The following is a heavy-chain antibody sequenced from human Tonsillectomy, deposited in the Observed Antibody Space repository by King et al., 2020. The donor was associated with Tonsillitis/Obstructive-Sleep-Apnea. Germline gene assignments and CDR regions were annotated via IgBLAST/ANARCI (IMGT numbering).Heavy chain of an antibody. Sequence: QLQESGPGLVKPSETLSLTCTVSGGSVSSYYWSWIRQPPGKGLGWIGDFYYRWSTNYNPSLKSRVTMSVDTSKNKISLKLSSVTAADTAVYYCARGSGGIVVVVAATDAFDIWGQGTMVTVSS. CDR1: GGSVSSYY. CDR3: ARGSGGIVVVVAATDAFDI. J-gene: IGHJ3*02. D-gene: IGHD2-15*01. CDR2: FYYRWST. V-gene: IGHV4-59*02.